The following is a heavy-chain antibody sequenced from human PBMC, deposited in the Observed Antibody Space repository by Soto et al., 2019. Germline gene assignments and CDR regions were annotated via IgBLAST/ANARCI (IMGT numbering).Heavy chain of an antibody. D-gene: IGHD6-13*01. CDR3: ARVPPKGIAAAGYNWFDP. J-gene: IGHJ5*02. V-gene: IGHV4-30-4*01. CDR2: IYYSGST. CDR1: GGSISSGDYY. Sequence: QVQLQESGPGLVKPSQTLSLTCTVSGGSISSGDYYWSWIRQPPGKGLEWIGYIYYSGSTYYNPSLKSRVTISVDTSKNQFSLKLSSVTAADTAVYYCARVPPKGIAAAGYNWFDPWGQGTLVTVSS.